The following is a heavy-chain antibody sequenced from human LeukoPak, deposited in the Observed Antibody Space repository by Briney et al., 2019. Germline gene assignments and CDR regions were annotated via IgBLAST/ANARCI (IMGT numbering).Heavy chain of an antibody. CDR3: ARDPIGRDSFDC. CDR2: IDHSGNT. V-gene: IGHV4-34*01. CDR1: GGAFSGYY. J-gene: IGHJ4*02. Sequence: SETLSLTCAVYGGAFSGYYWSWIRQSPGKGLEWIGEIDHSGNTNYNPSLKSRVTISADTSKNQFSLKLNSVTAADTAVYYCARDPIGRDSFDCWGQGTLVTVSS.